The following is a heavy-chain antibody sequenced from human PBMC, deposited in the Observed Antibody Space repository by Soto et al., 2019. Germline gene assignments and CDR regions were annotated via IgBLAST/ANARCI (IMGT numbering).Heavy chain of an antibody. V-gene: IGHV1-69*08. J-gene: IGHJ3*01. CDR1: GGTFSSYT. CDR3: AREPPALKGDAYDV. CDR2: IIPPLRIA. Sequence: QVQLVQSGAEMKRPGSSVNVSCKASGGTFSSYTISWVRQAPGQGLEWVGRIIPPLRIANNAQKFQGRGTITADRSSGTAYMDLSSLTSDATAVYYCAREPPALKGDAYDVWGQGTMVIVSS.